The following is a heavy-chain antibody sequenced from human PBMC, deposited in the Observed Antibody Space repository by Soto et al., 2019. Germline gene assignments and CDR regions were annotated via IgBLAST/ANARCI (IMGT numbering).Heavy chain of an antibody. V-gene: IGHV4-39*01. Sequence: QLQLQESGPGLVKPSETLSLTCLVSGGSITRNNHYWGWIRQSPGKGLEWIGSILYSGSTNYNPSLRSRVTLSVETPKNQCSLKMSSVTAADTALYYCARLGSSGWYQGSYFDYWGQGTLVTVSS. D-gene: IGHD6-19*01. CDR3: ARLGSSGWYQGSYFDY. CDR1: GGSITRNNHY. CDR2: ILYSGST. J-gene: IGHJ4*02.